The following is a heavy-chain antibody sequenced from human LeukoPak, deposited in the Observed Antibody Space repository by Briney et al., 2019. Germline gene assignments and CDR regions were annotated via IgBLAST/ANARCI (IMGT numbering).Heavy chain of an antibody. D-gene: IGHD6-19*01. CDR3: VAGAGWLPDH. V-gene: IGHV3-7*02. J-gene: IGHJ4*02. Sequence: PGGSRRLSCAASGLTYSTYWMNWVRQAPGKGLEWVANIKGDGSERNYVDSLKGRFTISRDNAINSLYLQMNSLRVEDTAVYYCVAGAGWLPDHWGQGTLVTVSS. CDR1: GLTYSTYW. CDR2: IKGDGSER.